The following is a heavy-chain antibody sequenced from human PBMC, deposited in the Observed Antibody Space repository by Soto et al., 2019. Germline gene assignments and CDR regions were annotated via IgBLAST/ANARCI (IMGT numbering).Heavy chain of an antibody. CDR3: ARDRGSQTTGNGTPDI. J-gene: IGHJ3*02. D-gene: IGHD4-17*01. CDR1: GGSYSTYC. CDR2: VSYSGTT. Sequence: SDTLSLTCTISGGSYSTYCWSWIRQPPGKGLEWIGFVSYSGTTNYNPSLKSRVTISLDTSKNAFSLKFRSASAADTAVYYCARDRGSQTTGNGTPDIWGPGTMVPVSS. V-gene: IGHV4-59*01.